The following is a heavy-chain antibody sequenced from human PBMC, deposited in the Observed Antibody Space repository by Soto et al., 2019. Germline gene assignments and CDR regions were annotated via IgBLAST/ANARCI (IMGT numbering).Heavy chain of an antibody. Sequence: EVQLVESGGGLVQPGGSVKLSCAASGFNFSVSSMHWVRQASGKGLEWVGRIRSKAKGYATAYAESVKGRFAISRDDLKNTMYLQMSSLRTEATAMYYCAIEGAGFGQWGQGTLVTVSS. CDR2: IRSKAKGYAT. CDR1: GFNFSVSS. J-gene: IGHJ4*02. CDR3: AIEGAGFGQ. V-gene: IGHV3-73*01. D-gene: IGHD1-26*01.